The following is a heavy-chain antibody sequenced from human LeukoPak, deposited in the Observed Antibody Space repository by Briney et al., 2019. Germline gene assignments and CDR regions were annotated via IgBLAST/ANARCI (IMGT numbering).Heavy chain of an antibody. J-gene: IGHJ3*02. V-gene: IGHV3-23*01. D-gene: IGHD4-23*01. CDR2: ITSTGGTT. Sequence: GGSLRLSCAASGFTVSNNYMIWVRQAPGKGLEWVSAITSTGGTTYYADSVKGRFTISRDNSKNTLYLQMNSLRAEDTAVYYCAKRGADSGGNSALVAFDIWGQGTLVTVSS. CDR1: GFTVSNNY. CDR3: AKRGADSGGNSALVAFDI.